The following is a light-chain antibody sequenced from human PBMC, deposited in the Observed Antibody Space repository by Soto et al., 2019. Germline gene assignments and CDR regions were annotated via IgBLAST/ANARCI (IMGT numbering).Light chain of an antibody. CDR3: QQYNNWPIT. CDR2: GAS. J-gene: IGKJ3*01. Sequence: EIVMTQSPATLSVSPGERATLSCRASQSVSSNLAWYQQKPGQAPRLLIYGASTRATGLPARFSGSGSGTEFTLTISSLQSEDFAVYYCQQYNNWPITFGPGTKVD. CDR1: QSVSSN. V-gene: IGKV3-15*01.